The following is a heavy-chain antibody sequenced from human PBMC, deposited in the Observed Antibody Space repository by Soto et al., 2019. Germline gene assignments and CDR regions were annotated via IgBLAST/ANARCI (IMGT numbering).Heavy chain of an antibody. V-gene: IGHV3-23*01. J-gene: IGHJ4*02. CDR3: AKQGVYYDSSGYYRTSYYYFDY. CDR2: IFSRFFSSCDNT. Sequence: GGSLRLSCSASGFAFSDYTMGWVRLTPGKGLEWVSTIFSRFFSSCDNTSYADSVTGRFTISRDNSKNTLYLQMNSLRAEDTAVYYCAKQGVYYDSSGYYRTSYYYFDYWGQGTLVTVSS. D-gene: IGHD3-22*01. CDR1: GFAFSDYT.